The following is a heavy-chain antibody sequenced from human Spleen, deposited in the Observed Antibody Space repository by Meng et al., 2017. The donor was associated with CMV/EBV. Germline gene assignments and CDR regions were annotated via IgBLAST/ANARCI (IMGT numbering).Heavy chain of an antibody. Sequence: SCKTPGFSLSDYNSQWVKQAEGKGDEWMERGDNADGETIYEEKYQGRVTITEDTSTDTVDMTIVTCRDTAVYYCAAGRARGAYFDSWGQGTLVTVSS. CDR1: GFSLSDYN. D-gene: IGHD3-10*01. CDR2: GDNADGET. V-gene: IGHV1-69-2*01. CDR3: AAGRARGAYFDS. J-gene: IGHJ4*02.